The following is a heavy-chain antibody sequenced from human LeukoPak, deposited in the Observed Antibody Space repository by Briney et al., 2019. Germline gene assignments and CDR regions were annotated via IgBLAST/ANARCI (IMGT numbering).Heavy chain of an antibody. D-gene: IGHD6-19*01. J-gene: IGHJ5*02. CDR3: AKDLAEGWFDP. CDR1: GFTFSSYA. Sequence: GSLRLSCAASGFTFSSYAMSWVSQAPGKGLEWVSAISGSGGSTYYADSVKGRFTISRDNSKNPLYLQMNSLRAEDTAVYYCAKDLAEGWFDPWGQGTLVTVSS. V-gene: IGHV3-23*01. CDR2: ISGSGGST.